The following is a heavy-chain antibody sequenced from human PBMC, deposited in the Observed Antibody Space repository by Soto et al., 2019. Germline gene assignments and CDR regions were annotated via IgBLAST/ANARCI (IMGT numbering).Heavy chain of an antibody. CDR3: ARSIVVVTALDY. CDR1: GYTFTNYG. V-gene: IGHV1-18*01. Sequence: ASVKVSCKASGYTFTNYGISWVRQAPGQGLEWMGWINTYNGNTNHAQKLQGRVTMTTDTSTSTAYMELSSLRSEDTAVYYCARSIVVVTALDYSGQGTLVTVSS. J-gene: IGHJ4*02. D-gene: IGHD2-21*02. CDR2: INTYNGNT.